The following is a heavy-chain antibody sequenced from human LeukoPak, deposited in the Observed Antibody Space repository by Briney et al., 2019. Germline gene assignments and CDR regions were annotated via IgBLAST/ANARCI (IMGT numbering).Heavy chain of an antibody. CDR2: IYYSVST. CDR1: GGSISSGSYH. J-gene: IGHJ3*02. CDR3: ARCHYGSGTYAHGFDI. D-gene: IGHD3-10*01. Sequence: PSETLSLTCTVSGGSISSGSYHWRWIRQHPGKGLEWIGYIYYSVSTYYNSSLKIRVTISVDTSKNQFSLKLSSVTAADTAVYYCARCHYGSGTYAHGFDIWGQGTMVTVSS. V-gene: IGHV4-31*03.